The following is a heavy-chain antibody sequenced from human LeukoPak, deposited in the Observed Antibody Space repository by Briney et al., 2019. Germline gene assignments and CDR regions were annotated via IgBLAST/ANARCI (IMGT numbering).Heavy chain of an antibody. V-gene: IGHV4-39*01. D-gene: IGHD3-22*01. CDR1: GGSISSSSYY. CDR2: IYYSGST. J-gene: IGHJ6*03. CDR3: ARRIGSGYYSYYYYYMDV. Sequence: SETLSLTCTVSGGSISSSSYYWGWIRQPPGKGLEWIGSIYYSGSTYYNPSLKSRVTISVDTSKNQFSLKLSSVTAADTAVYYCARRIGSGYYSYYYYYMDVWGKGTTVTVSS.